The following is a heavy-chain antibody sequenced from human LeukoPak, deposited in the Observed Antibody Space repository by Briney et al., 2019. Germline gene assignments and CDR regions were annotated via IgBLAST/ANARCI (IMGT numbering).Heavy chain of an antibody. V-gene: IGHV4-59*12. Sequence: SETLSLTCAVSGDSISSDYWSWIRQPPGKGLEWIGYIYYTGSTNYNPSLKSRVTMSVDTSKNQFSLKLSSVTAADTAVYYCARESVVVVVAATGDYWGQGTLVTVSS. CDR1: GDSISSDY. CDR2: IYYTGST. CDR3: ARESVVVVVAATGDY. J-gene: IGHJ4*02. D-gene: IGHD2-15*01.